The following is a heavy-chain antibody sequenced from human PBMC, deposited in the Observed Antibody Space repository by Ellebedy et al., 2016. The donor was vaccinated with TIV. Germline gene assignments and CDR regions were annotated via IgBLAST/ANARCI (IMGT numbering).Heavy chain of an antibody. CDR2: ISSSGSTI. CDR3: ARDTRFIDQQHNWFDP. D-gene: IGHD1-26*01. V-gene: IGHV3-11*01. J-gene: IGHJ5*02. CDR1: GFTFSDYY. Sequence: GESLKISCAASGFTFSDYYMSWIRQAPGKGLEWVSYISSSGSTIYYADSVKGRFTISRDNAKDSLYLQMNSLRAEDTAVYYCARDTRFIDQQHNWFDPWGQGTQVTVSS.